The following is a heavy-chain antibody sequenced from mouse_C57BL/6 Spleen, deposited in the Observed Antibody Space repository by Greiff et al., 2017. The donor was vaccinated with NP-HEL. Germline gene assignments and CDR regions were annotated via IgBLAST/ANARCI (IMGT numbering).Heavy chain of an antibody. CDR2: IWSGGST. J-gene: IGHJ2*01. D-gene: IGHD2-5*01. V-gene: IGHV2-2*01. CDR1: GFSLTSYG. CDR3: ARRGIVTTAFDY. Sequence: VKLVESGPGLVQPSQSLSITCTVSGFSLTSYGVHWVRQSPGKGLEWLGVIWSGGSTDYNAAFISRLSISKDNSKSQVFFKMNSLQADDTAIYYCARRGIVTTAFDYWGQGTTLTVSS.